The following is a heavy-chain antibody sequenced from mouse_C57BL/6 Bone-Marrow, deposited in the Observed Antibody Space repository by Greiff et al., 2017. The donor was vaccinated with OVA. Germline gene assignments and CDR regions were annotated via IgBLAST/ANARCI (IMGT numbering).Heavy chain of an antibody. V-gene: IGHV5-17*01. Sequence: EVKLVESGGGLVKPGGSLKLSCAASGFPFSDYGMHWVRQAPEKGLEWVAYISSGSSTIYYADTVKGRFTISRDNATNTLFLQMTSLRSEDTAMYYCAREELAWFAYWGQGTLVTVSA. CDR3: AREELAWFAY. CDR2: ISSGSSTI. J-gene: IGHJ3*01. CDR1: GFPFSDYG.